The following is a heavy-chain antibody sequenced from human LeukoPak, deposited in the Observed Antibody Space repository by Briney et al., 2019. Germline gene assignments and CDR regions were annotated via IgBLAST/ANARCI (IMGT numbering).Heavy chain of an antibody. CDR1: GFTFSSYA. Sequence: GGSLRLSCAASGFTFSSYAMSWVRQAPGKGLEWVSAISGSGGSTYYADSVKGRFTISRDNSKNMLYLQMNSLRAEDTAVYYCAKGDNYGPEYYFDYWGQGTLVTVSS. D-gene: IGHD3-10*01. CDR3: AKGDNYGPEYYFDY. CDR2: ISGSGGST. V-gene: IGHV3-23*01. J-gene: IGHJ4*02.